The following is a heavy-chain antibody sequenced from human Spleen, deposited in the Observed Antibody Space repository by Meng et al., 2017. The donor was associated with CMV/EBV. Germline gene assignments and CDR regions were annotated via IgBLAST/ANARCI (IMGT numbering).Heavy chain of an antibody. J-gene: IGHJ6*02. CDR2: IWSDGSYQ. Sequence: GGSLRLSCAVSGFTFNNYGMHWVRQAPGKGLERVAVIWSDGSYQYYGDSVRGRFTISRDNSKNTLYLQMNSLGAEDTAVYYCAKVSVPKGHYYNAMDVWGQGTTVTVSS. V-gene: IGHV3-33*06. CDR1: GFTFNNYG. CDR3: AKVSVPKGHYYNAMDV.